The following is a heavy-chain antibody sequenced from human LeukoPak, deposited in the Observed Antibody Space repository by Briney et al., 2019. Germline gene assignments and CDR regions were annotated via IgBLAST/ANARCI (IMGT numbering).Heavy chain of an antibody. Sequence: PGGSLRLSCAASGFTFSSYSMNWVRLAPGEGLGWVSSISSSSSYIYYADSVKGRFTISRDNAKNSLYLQMNSLRAEDTAVYYCARAWGNYYGSGSGFDYWGQGTLVTVSS. CDR1: GFTFSSYS. J-gene: IGHJ4*02. CDR2: ISSSSSYI. D-gene: IGHD3-10*01. V-gene: IGHV3-21*01. CDR3: ARAWGNYYGSGSGFDY.